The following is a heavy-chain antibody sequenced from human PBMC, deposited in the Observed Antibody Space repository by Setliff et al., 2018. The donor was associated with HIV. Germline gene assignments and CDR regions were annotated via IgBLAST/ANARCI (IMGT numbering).Heavy chain of an antibody. J-gene: IGHJ2*01. CDR3: ARDDHYYDLGSILSDWYFDL. D-gene: IGHD3-10*01. Sequence: SVKVSCKASGGTFSSYAISWVRQAPGQGLEWMGGIIPIFGSTTYAQKFQDRVSITADESKDTVEMELSSLTSEDTAVYYCARDDHYYDLGSILSDWYFDLWDRGTLVTVSS. CDR1: GGTFSSYA. V-gene: IGHV1-69*13. CDR2: IIPIFGST.